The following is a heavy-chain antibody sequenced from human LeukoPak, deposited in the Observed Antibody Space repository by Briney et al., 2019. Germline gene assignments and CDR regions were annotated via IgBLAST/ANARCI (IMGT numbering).Heavy chain of an antibody. CDR1: GGYNSSYW. CDR3: ARAPPIAAAGPGLKPGYYYYYMDV. CDR2: IYTSGST. D-gene: IGHD6-13*01. V-gene: IGHV4-4*09. Sequence: SPTLVLIGKGPGGYNSSYWWSWIRQHPRKGLEWIGYIYTSGSTNYNPSLKSRVTISVDTSKNQFSLKLSSVTAADTAVYYCARAPPIAAAGPGLKPGYYYYYMDVWGKGTTVTVSS. J-gene: IGHJ6*03.